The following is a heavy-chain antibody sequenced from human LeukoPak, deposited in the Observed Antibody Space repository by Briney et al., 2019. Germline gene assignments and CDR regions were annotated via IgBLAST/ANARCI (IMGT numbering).Heavy chain of an antibody. J-gene: IGHJ4*02. CDR3: ARDQRSFGVVTSPGY. D-gene: IGHD3-3*01. V-gene: IGHV1-18*01. CDR1: GYTFSTYG. CDR2: ISGHNDNA. Sequence: ASVKVSCKASGYTFSTYGISWVRQAPGQGLEWLGWISGHNDNANYVQEFQDRVTMTTDTSTTTAYMELRSLTSDDTAVYYCARDQRSFGVVTSPGYWGQGTLVSVSS.